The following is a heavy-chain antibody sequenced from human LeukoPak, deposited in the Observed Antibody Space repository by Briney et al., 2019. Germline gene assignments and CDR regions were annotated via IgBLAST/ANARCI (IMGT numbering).Heavy chain of an antibody. CDR2: AYYRSKWYY. CDR3: ASDNGYFYGYSYFDY. V-gene: IGHV6-1*01. J-gene: IGHJ4*02. CDR1: GDSVSSNSAA. Sequence: PSQTLSLTCAISGDSVSSNSAAWNWIRQSPSRGLEWLGRAYYRSKWYYDYAVSVKSRITINPDTSKNQFSLQLNSVTPEDTAVYYCASDNGYFYGYSYFDYWGQGTLVTVSS. D-gene: IGHD5-18*01.